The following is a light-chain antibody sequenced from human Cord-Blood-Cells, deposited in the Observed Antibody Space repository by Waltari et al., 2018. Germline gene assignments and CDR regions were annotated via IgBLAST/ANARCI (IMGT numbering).Light chain of an antibody. CDR1: KLGDKY. CDR2: QDS. Sequence: SYELTQLPSVSVSTGQKASITCSGDKLGDKYACWYQHKPGQSPVLVIDQDSKRPSGIPERFSGSNSANPSALTSGGTQAMEDADCYCQPWDRSTVVVGGGTELTVV. V-gene: IGLV3-1*01. J-gene: IGLJ2*01. CDR3: QPWDRSTVV.